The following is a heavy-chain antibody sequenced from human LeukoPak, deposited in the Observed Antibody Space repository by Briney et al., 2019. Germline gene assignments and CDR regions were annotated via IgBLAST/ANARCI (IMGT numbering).Heavy chain of an antibody. D-gene: IGHD2-15*01. CDR2: INHSEST. J-gene: IGHJ6*04. V-gene: IGHV4-39*07. CDR1: GGSISSGSYY. CDR3: ARPYCSDGSCYRPWDV. Sequence: SETLSLTCTVSGGSISSGSYYWSWIRQPPGKGLEWIGEINHSESTNYNPSLKSRVTISIDTSKNQFSLKLSSVTAADTAVYYCARPYCSDGSCYRPWDVWGKGTTVTVSS.